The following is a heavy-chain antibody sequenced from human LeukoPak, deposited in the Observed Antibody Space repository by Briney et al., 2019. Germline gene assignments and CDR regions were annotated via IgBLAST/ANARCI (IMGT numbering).Heavy chain of an antibody. CDR1: GCSVSSGSYY. D-gene: IGHD3-10*01. CDR2: IYYSGNT. J-gene: IGHJ4*02. Sequence: SETLSLTCTVSGCSVSSGSYYWSWIRQPPGKRLEWIGYIYYSGNTNYNPSLKSRVTISVDTSKNQFSLKLSSVTAADTAVYYCAREGLATMIRGIIPYWGQGTLVTVSS. CDR3: AREGLATMIRGIIPY. V-gene: IGHV4-61*01.